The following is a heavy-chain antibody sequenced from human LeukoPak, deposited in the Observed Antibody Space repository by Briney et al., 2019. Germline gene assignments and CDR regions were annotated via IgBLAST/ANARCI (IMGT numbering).Heavy chain of an antibody. Sequence: VASVKVSCKASGYTFTGYYMHWVRQAPGQGREWMGWINPNSGGTNYAQKFQGRVTMTRDTSISTAYMELSRLRSEDTAVYYCARVAAAGTTNWFDPWGQGTLVTVSS. CDR3: ARVAAAGTTNWFDP. J-gene: IGHJ5*02. V-gene: IGHV1-2*02. CDR1: GYTFTGYY. D-gene: IGHD6-13*01. CDR2: INPNSGGT.